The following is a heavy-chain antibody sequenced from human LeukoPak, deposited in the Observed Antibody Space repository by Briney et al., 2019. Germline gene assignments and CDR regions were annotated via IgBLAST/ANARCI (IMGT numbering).Heavy chain of an antibody. V-gene: IGHV1-2*06. CDR3: ARHRPAEAFDI. CDR2: INPNSGSA. D-gene: IGHD1-14*01. CDR1: GYTFTGYY. J-gene: IGHJ3*02. Sequence: ASVKVSCKASGYTFTGYYMHWVRQAPGQGLEWMGRINPNSGSANYAQKFQGRVTMTRDTSISTAYMELSRLRSDDTAVYYCARHRPAEAFDIWGQGTMVTVSS.